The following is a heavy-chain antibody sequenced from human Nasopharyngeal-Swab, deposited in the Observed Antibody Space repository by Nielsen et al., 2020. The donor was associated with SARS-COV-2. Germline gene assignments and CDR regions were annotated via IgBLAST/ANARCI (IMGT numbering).Heavy chain of an antibody. J-gene: IGHJ4*02. D-gene: IGHD4-17*01. V-gene: IGHV3-9*01. CDR2: ISWNSGSI. CDR3: AKESYGDLFDY. CDR1: GFTFDDYA. Sequence: SLKISCAASGFTFDDYAMHWVRQAPGKGLEWVSGISWNSGSIGYADSVKGRFTISRGNAKNSLYPQMNSLRAEDTALYYCAKESYGDLFDYWGQGTLVTVSS.